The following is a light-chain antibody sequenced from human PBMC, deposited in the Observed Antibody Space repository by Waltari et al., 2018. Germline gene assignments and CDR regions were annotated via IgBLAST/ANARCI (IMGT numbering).Light chain of an antibody. CDR2: WAS. J-gene: IGKJ5*01. CDR3: HHYYIPPLT. CDR1: QSLLSRYNSKTY. V-gene: IGKV4-1*01. Sequence: EIVLTQSPDSLAVSLGERATIKCKSSQSLLSRYNSKTYRAWYQQKPGQPPKLRINWASTRGSGVPDRYSGSGSGTDFTLTISSLQAEDVAVYYCHHYYIPPLTFGQGTRLEIK.